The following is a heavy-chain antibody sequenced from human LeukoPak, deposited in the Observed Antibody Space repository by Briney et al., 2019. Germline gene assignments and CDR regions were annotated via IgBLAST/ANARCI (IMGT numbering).Heavy chain of an antibody. CDR2: IKQDGSEK. J-gene: IGHJ4*02. D-gene: IGHD2-21*02. V-gene: IGHV3-7*01. CDR1: GFTFSSYW. Sequence: GGTLRLSCAASGFTFSSYWMSWVRQAPGKGLEWVANIKQDGSEKYYVDSVKGRFTISRDNAKNSLYLQMNSLRAQDTAVYYCARDLRQGFCGGDCYFHYWAQGTLVTVSS. CDR3: ARDLRQGFCGGDCYFHY.